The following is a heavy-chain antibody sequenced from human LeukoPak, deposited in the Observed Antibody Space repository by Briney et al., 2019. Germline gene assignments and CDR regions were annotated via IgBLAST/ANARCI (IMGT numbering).Heavy chain of an antibody. CDR1: GFTFSSYA. CDR2: TSAGGGST. CDR3: AIGSYYYCSGSYSFDY. J-gene: IGHJ4*02. V-gene: IGHV3-23*01. Sequence: GGSLRLSCAASGFTFSSYAMSWVRQAPGKGLEWVSSTSAGGGSTYYADSVKGRFTISRDNSKNTLYLQINSLRAEDTAVYYCAIGSYYYCSGSYSFDYWGQGTLVTVAS. D-gene: IGHD3-10*01.